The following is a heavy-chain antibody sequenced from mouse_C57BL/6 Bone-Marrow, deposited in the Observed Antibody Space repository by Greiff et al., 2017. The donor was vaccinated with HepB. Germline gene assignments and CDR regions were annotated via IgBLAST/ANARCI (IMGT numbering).Heavy chain of an antibody. CDR3: ARTPITTVDYYAMDY. J-gene: IGHJ4*01. CDR2: IYPGDGDT. D-gene: IGHD1-1*01. CDR1: GYAFSSSW. V-gene: IGHV1-82*01. Sequence: QVQLQQSGPELVKPGASVKISCKASGYAFSSSWMNWVKQRPGKGLEWIGLIYPGDGDTNYNGKFKGKATLTADKSSSTAYMQLSSLTSEDSAVYFCARTPITTVDYYAMDYWGQGTSVTVSS.